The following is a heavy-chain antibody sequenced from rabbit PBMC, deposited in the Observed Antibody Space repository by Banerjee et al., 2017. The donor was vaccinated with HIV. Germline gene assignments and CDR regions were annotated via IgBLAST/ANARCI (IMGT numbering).Heavy chain of an antibody. Sequence: QSLVESGGDLVKPGASLTLTCTASGIDFSSYYCMCWVRQAPGKGLEWIACINTGSGSAYYASWAKGRFTISKTSSTTVTLQMTSRTAADTATYFCARDAGIRSGYAFDLWGQGTLVTVS. D-gene: IGHD4-2*01. V-gene: IGHV1S40*01. CDR1: GIDFSSYYC. CDR3: ARDAGIRSGYAFDL. CDR2: INTGSGSA. J-gene: IGHJ4*01.